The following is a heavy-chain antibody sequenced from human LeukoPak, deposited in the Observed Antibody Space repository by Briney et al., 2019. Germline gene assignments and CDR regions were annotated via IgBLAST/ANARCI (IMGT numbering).Heavy chain of an antibody. CDR1: GYTLVNHG. V-gene: IGHV3-23*01. Sequence: ASVKVSCKASGYTLVNHGLSWVRQAPGKGLEWVSAIGGSASSTYYTDSVKGRFTISRDNSKNTLYLQMNSLRAEDTAVYYCATGSGTWGQGTRVTVSS. CDR3: ATGSGT. CDR2: IGGSASST. J-gene: IGHJ5*02.